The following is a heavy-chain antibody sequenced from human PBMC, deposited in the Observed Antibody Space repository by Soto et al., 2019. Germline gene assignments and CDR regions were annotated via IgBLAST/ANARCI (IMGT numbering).Heavy chain of an antibody. Sequence: SVKVSCKASGGTFSSYTISWVRQAPGQGLEWMGRIIPILGIANYAQKFQGRVTITADKSTSTAYMELSSLRSEDTAVYYCASSSIAARRTLDYWGQGTLVTVSS. V-gene: IGHV1-69*02. CDR2: IIPILGIA. CDR1: GGTFSSYT. D-gene: IGHD6-6*01. CDR3: ASSSIAARRTLDY. J-gene: IGHJ4*02.